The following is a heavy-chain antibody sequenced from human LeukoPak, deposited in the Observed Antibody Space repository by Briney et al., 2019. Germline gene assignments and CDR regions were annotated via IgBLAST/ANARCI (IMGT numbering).Heavy chain of an antibody. CDR2: ISAYNGNT. J-gene: IGHJ4*02. V-gene: IGHV1-18*01. CDR1: GYTFTSYG. Sequence: ASVKVSCKASGYTFTSYGISWVRQAPGQGLEWMGWISAYNGNTNYAQRLQGRGTRTTDTSTSTAYMELRRLRSEETAVYYCARDGAFIAAAATGYWGQGTLVTVSS. CDR3: ARDGAFIAAAATGY. D-gene: IGHD6-25*01.